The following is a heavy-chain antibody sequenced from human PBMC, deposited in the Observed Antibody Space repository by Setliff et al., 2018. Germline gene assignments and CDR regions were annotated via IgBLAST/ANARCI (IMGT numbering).Heavy chain of an antibody. Sequence: GGSLRLSCAASGFTFNTYAMSWVRQPPGKGLEWVSSISDTALGIYYADSVQGRFTISRDNSKNTLFLQMDSLRDDDTAVYYCAKDSLEVVIALHGMDVWGQGTTVTVSS. CDR2: ISDTALGI. J-gene: IGHJ6*01. D-gene: IGHD2-21*01. CDR1: GFTFNTYA. CDR3: AKDSLEVVIALHGMDV. V-gene: IGHV3-23*01.